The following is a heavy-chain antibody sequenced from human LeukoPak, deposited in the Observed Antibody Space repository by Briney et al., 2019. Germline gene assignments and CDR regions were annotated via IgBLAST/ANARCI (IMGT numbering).Heavy chain of an antibody. CDR1: GFTFSSYG. V-gene: IGHV3-30*02. J-gene: IGHJ4*02. D-gene: IGHD6-6*01. CDR3: ANSPRYSSSPFDY. Sequence: GSLRLSCAASGFTFSSYGMHWVRQAPGKGLEWVAFIRYDGSNKYYADSVKGRFTISRDNSKNTLYLQMNSLRAEDTAVYYCANSPRYSSSPFDYWGQGTLVTVSS. CDR2: IRYDGSNK.